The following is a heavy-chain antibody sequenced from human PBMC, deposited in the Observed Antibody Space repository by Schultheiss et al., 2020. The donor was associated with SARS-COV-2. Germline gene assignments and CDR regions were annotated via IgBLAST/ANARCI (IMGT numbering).Heavy chain of an antibody. V-gene: IGHV3-30*03. CDR1: GFMFRNYV. J-gene: IGHJ6*02. CDR2: ITYDGRHT. D-gene: IGHD6-19*01. CDR3: ARDPVSYSSGWFYYYYYGMDV. Sequence: GGSLRLSCAASGFMFRNYVLSWVRQAPGKGLEWVALITYDGRHTYYADSVKGRFTISRDNSKNTLYLQMNSLRAEDTAVFYCARDPVSYSSGWFYYYYYGMDVWGQGTTVTVSS.